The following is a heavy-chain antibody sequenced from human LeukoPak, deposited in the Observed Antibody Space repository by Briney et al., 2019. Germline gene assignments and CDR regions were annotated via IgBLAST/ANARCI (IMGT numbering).Heavy chain of an antibody. CDR3: ARDRGLRYYYYYMDV. D-gene: IGHD1-14*01. V-gene: IGHV4-30-4*08. CDR2: IYYSGST. Sequence: SQTLSLTCTVSGGSISSGDYYWSWIRQPPGKGLEWIGYIYYSGSTYYNPSLKSRVTISVDTSKNQFSLKLSSVTAADTAVYYCARDRGLRYYYYYMDVWGKGTTVTVSS. J-gene: IGHJ6*03. CDR1: GGSISSGDYY.